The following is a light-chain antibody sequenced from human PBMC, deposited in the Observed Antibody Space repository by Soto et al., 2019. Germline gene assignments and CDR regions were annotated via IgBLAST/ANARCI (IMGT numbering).Light chain of an antibody. CDR3: CSDAGTVAYV. V-gene: IGLV2-23*02. CDR2: EVN. J-gene: IGLJ1*01. Sequence: QSVPTQPAPLSWSPLQLLTISFAGTRIDVGAYNLVSWYQQHPGKAPKLIICEVNTRPSGISNRFSGSKSGDTASLTISGLQAEDEADYFCCSDAGTVAYVFGTGTKVTVL. CDR1: RIDVGAYNL.